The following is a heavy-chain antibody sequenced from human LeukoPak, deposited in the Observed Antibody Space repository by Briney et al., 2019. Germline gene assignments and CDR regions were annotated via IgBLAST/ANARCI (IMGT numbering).Heavy chain of an antibody. J-gene: IGHJ4*02. V-gene: IGHV3-53*01. Sequence: PGGSLRLSCAASGFTVSSNYMSWVRQAPGKGLEWVSVIYSGGSTYYADSLQGRFTISRDNAKNSLYLQMNSLRAEDTAVYYCARDVCVTSCPYYFDYWGQGTLVTVSS. D-gene: IGHD2-2*01. CDR3: ARDVCVTSCPYYFDY. CDR2: IYSGGST. CDR1: GFTVSSNY.